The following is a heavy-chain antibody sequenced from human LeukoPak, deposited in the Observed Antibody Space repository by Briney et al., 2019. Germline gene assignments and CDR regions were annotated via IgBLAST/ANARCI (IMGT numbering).Heavy chain of an antibody. V-gene: IGHV3-33*01. CDR1: GFIFSSYE. D-gene: IGHD3-10*01. CDR2: IRYDGSNQ. CDR3: ASPYGSGSYYPGDY. Sequence: GGSLRLSCAASGFIFSSYEVHWVRQAPGKGLEWVAVIRYDGSNQFYADSVRGRFIISRDNSKNTLYLQMNSLKAEDTAVYYCASPYGSGSYYPGDYWGQGTLVTVSS. J-gene: IGHJ4*02.